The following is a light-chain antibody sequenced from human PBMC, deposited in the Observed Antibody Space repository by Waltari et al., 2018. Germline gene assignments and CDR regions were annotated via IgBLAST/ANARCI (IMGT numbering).Light chain of an antibody. CDR3: QQSYSTPYT. J-gene: IGKJ2*01. Sequence: DIVMTQSPDSLAVSLGARVPITCRSSQNLLYNSDNKNYLAWFQQKPGQPPKLLIYWASTRESGVPDRFSGSGSGTEFTLTISSLQAADVAVYYCQQSYSTPYTFGQGTKLEIK. CDR2: WAS. CDR1: QNLLYNSDNKNY. V-gene: IGKV4-1*01.